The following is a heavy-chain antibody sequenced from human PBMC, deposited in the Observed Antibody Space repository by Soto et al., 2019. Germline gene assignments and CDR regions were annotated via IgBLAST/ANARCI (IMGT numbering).Heavy chain of an antibody. J-gene: IGHJ4*02. D-gene: IGHD6-13*01. CDR3: ARGGYSSSWYFVPPFDY. CDR2: IYYSGST. Sequence: PSETLSLTCTVSGGSISSGDYYWSWIRQPPGKGLEWIGYIYYSGSTYYNPSLKSRVTISVDTSKNQFSLKLSSVTAADTAVYYCARGGYSSSWYFVPPFDYWGQGTLVTVSS. V-gene: IGHV4-30-4*01. CDR1: GGSISSGDYY.